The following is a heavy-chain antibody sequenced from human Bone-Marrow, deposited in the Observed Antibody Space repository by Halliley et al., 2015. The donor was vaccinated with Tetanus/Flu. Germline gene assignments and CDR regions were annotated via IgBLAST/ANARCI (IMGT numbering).Heavy chain of an antibody. Sequence: QMQLVQSGAEVKKPGSSVKVSCKASRGTFTNYAISWVRQAPGQGLEWMGGIIPSFGTTHYAQKFQGRVTVTVDDSTSTAYMELRGLRSGDSAVYYWARDRRHLNWFDPWGQGTLVTVSS. CDR1: RGTFTNYA. V-gene: IGHV1-69*01. CDR2: IIPSFGTT. J-gene: IGHJ5*02. CDR3: ARDRRHLNWFDP. D-gene: IGHD1-1*01.